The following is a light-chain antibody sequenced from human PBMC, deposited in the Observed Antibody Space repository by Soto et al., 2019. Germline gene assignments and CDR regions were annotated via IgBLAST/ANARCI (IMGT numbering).Light chain of an antibody. Sequence: IHITQNPSTLSGSVGDRVTITCRASQTISSLLAWYQQKPGKAPKLLIYKASTLKSGVPSRFSGSGSGTEFTLTISSLQPDDFGTYYCQHYNRYSEAFGQGTKVDIK. CDR2: KAS. V-gene: IGKV1-5*03. J-gene: IGKJ1*01. CDR1: QTISSL. CDR3: QHYNRYSEA.